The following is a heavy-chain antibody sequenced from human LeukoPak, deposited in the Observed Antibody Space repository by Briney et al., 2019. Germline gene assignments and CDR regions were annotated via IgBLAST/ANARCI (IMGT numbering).Heavy chain of an antibody. Sequence: PSETLSLTCTVSGGSISSYYWSWIRQTPGKGLEWIGYIHASGSTNYNPSLKSRVTISLDTSKKQFSLKLSSVTAADTAVYYCASGYSGYDSIDYWGQGTLGTVSS. V-gene: IGHV4-59*01. J-gene: IGHJ4*02. D-gene: IGHD5-12*01. CDR3: ASGYSGYDSIDY. CDR1: GGSISSYY. CDR2: IHASGST.